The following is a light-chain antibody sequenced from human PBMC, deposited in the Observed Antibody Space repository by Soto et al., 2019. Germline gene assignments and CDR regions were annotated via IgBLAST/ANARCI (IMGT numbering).Light chain of an antibody. CDR3: AAWDDSLKGHV. V-gene: IGLV1-44*01. CDR1: SSNIGRNT. CDR2: TND. J-gene: IGLJ1*01. Sequence: QSVLTQPPSASGTPGQRVTISCSGSSSNIGRNTVHWYQQLPGTAPNVLIYTNDKRPSGVPDRFSGSKSGTSASLAISGLQSEDEADYYCAAWDDSLKGHVSGTGTKVTVL.